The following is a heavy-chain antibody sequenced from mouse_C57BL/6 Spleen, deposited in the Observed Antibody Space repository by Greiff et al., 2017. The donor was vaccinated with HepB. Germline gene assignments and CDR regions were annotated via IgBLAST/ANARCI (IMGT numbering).Heavy chain of an antibody. CDR1: GFTFSSYA. CDR2: ISDGGSYT. CDR3: ARDGNYYGSSYWYFDV. J-gene: IGHJ1*03. V-gene: IGHV5-4*01. Sequence: EVHLVESGGGLVKPGGSLKLSCAASGFTFSSYAMSWVRQTPEKRLEWVATISDGGSYTYYPDNVKGRFTISRDNAKNNLYLQMSHLKSEDTAMYYCARDGNYYGSSYWYFDVWGTGTTVTVSS. D-gene: IGHD1-1*01.